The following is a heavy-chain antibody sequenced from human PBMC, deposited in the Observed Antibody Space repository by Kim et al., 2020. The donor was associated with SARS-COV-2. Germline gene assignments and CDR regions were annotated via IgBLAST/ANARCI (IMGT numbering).Heavy chain of an antibody. Sequence: EKYYVDSVKGRFTISRDNAKNSLYLQMNSLRAEDTAVYYCARKDAWNPVYWGQGTLVTVSS. D-gene: IGHD1-1*01. J-gene: IGHJ4*02. CDR2: EK. CDR3: ARKDAWNPVY. V-gene: IGHV3-7*03.